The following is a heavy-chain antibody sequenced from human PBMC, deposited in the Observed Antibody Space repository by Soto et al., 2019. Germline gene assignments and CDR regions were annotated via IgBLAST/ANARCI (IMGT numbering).Heavy chain of an antibody. V-gene: IGHV4-31*03. CDR2: IYYSGST. CDR3: ARVYSYGYIDY. D-gene: IGHD5-18*01. CDR1: GGSISSGGYY. J-gene: IGHJ4*02. Sequence: PSETLSLTCTVSGGSISSGGYYWSWIRQHPGKGLEWIGYIYYSGSTYYNPSLKSRVTISVDTSKNQFSLKLSSVTAADTAVYCCARVYSYGYIDYWGQGTLVTVSS.